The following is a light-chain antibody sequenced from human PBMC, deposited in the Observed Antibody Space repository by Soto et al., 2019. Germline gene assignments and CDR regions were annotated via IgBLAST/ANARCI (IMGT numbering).Light chain of an antibody. Sequence: EIVLTQSPGTLSLSPGERATLSCRASQSISSSNLVWYQQKPGQAPRLLIYGASSRATGIPDRFSGSGSGTDFTLTISSLDPEDFAVYFCHHCGGSQPFGQGTKVETK. CDR3: HHCGGSQP. CDR2: GAS. J-gene: IGKJ1*01. CDR1: QSISSSN. V-gene: IGKV3-20*01.